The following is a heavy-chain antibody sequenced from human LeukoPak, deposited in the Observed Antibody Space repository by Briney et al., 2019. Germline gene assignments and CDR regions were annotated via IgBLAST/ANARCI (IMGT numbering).Heavy chain of an antibody. J-gene: IGHJ4*02. CDR2: INHSGST. CDR1: GGSISSGGYY. V-gene: IGHV4-30-2*01. D-gene: IGHD3-10*01. Sequence: SQTLSLTCTVSGGSISSGGYYWSWIRQPPGKGLEWIGEINHSGSTNYNPSLKSRVTISVDTSKNQFSLKLSSVTAADTAVYYCARGNSIYGSGSSNHKITLDYWGQGTLVTVSS. CDR3: ARGNSIYGSGSSNHKITLDY.